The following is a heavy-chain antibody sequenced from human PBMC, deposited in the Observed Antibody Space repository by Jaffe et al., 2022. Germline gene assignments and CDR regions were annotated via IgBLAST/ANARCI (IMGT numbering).Heavy chain of an antibody. CDR2: ISSSGSTI. Sequence: EVQLVESGGGLVQPGGSLRLSCAASGFTFSSYEMNWVRQAPGKGLEWVSYISSSGSTIYYADSVKGRFTISRDNAKNSLYLQMNSLRAEDTAVYYCARDPGGFVVVTDEYYFDYWGQGTLVTVSS. J-gene: IGHJ4*02. CDR1: GFTFSSYE. CDR3: ARDPGGFVVVTDEYYFDY. V-gene: IGHV3-48*03. D-gene: IGHD2-21*02.